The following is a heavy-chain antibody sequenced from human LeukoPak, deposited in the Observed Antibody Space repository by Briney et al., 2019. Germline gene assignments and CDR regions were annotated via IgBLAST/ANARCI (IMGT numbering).Heavy chain of an antibody. CDR1: GGTFSSYA. Sequence: SVTVSCKASGGTFSSYAISWVRQAPGQGLEWMGRIIPILGIANYAQKFQGRVTITADKSTSTAYMELSSLRSEDTAVYYCARSSDYYDSSGPDYWGQGTLVTVSS. V-gene: IGHV1-69*04. J-gene: IGHJ4*02. CDR2: IIPILGIA. D-gene: IGHD3-22*01. CDR3: ARSSDYYDSSGPDY.